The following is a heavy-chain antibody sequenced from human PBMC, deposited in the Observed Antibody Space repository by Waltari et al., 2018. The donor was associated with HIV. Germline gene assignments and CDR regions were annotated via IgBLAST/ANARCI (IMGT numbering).Heavy chain of an antibody. Sequence: GFTFSSFSMNWVRQAPGKGLEFISYISGSSSTIYYADSVKGRFTISRDNARNSLYLQMNSLRAEDTAVYYCARDGWLRSAYGMDVWGQGTTVTVS. D-gene: IGHD5-12*01. V-gene: IGHV3-48*01. CDR2: ISGSSSTI. CDR1: GFTFSSFS. J-gene: IGHJ6*02. CDR3: ARDGWLRSAYGMDV.